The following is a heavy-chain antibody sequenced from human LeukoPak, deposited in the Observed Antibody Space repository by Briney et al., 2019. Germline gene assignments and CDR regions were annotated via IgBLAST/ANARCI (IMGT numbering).Heavy chain of an antibody. CDR1: GFTSSSYA. V-gene: IGHV3-23*01. Sequence: PGGSLRLSCAASGFTSSSYAMSWVRQAPGKGLEWVSAISGSGGSTYYADSVKGRFTISRDNSKNTLYLQMNSLRAEDTAVYYCAKSFSSSSADWYFDLWGRGTLVTVSS. CDR2: ISGSGGST. J-gene: IGHJ2*01. CDR3: AKSFSSSSADWYFDL. D-gene: IGHD6-6*01.